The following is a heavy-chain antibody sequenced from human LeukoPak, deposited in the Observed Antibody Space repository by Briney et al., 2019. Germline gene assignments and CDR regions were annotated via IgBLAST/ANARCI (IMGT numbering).Heavy chain of an antibody. CDR1: GGSISSYY. D-gene: IGHD2-21*01. J-gene: IGHJ6*03. V-gene: IGHV4-59*01. CDR2: IYYSGST. Sequence: SETLSLTCTVSGGSISSYYWSWIRQPPGKGLEWIGYIYYSGSTNYNPSLNSRVTISVDTSQNQFSLKLSSVTAADTAVYYCARVGGIVVGPPRYMDVWGKGTTVTVSS. CDR3: ARVGGIVVGPPRYMDV.